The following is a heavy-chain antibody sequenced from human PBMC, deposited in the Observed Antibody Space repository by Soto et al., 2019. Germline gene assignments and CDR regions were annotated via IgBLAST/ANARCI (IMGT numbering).Heavy chain of an antibody. D-gene: IGHD6-13*01. V-gene: IGHV4-39*01. J-gene: IGHJ4*02. Sequence: QLQLQESGPGLVKPSETLSLTCTVSGGSISSSSYYWGWIRQPPGKGLEWIGSIYYSGSTYYNPSLKSRVTISVDTSKNQFSLKLSSVTAADTAVHYCARRGSSWYYFDYWGQGTLVTVSS. CDR3: ARRGSSWYYFDY. CDR1: GGSISSSSYY. CDR2: IYYSGST.